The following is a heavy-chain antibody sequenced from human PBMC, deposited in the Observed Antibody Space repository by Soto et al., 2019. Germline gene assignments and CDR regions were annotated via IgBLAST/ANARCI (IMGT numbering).Heavy chain of an antibody. CDR3: ARPTRYYYDSSGQSAWFDP. J-gene: IGHJ5*02. CDR2: IIPIFGTA. CDR1: GGTFSSYA. V-gene: IGHV1-69*12. Sequence: QVQLVQSGAEVKKPGSSVKVSCKASGGTFSSYAISWVRQAPGQGLEWMGGIIPIFGTANYAQKFQGRVPINADESTCTAYMELSSLRAEDTAVYYCARPTRYYYDSSGQSAWFDPWGQGTLVTVSS. D-gene: IGHD3-22*01.